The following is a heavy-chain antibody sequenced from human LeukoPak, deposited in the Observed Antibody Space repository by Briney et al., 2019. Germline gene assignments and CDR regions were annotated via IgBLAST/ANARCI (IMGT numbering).Heavy chain of an antibody. CDR3: ARASYYYDSSGYPGYYFDY. D-gene: IGHD3-22*01. Sequence: ASVKVSCKASGYTFTDYYMHWVRQAPGQGLEWMGWINPNSGGTNHAQKFQGRVTMTRDTSISTAYMELSRLRSDDTAVYYCARASYYYDSSGYPGYYFDYWGQGTLVTVSS. J-gene: IGHJ4*02. CDR2: INPNSGGT. V-gene: IGHV1-2*02. CDR1: GYTFTDYY.